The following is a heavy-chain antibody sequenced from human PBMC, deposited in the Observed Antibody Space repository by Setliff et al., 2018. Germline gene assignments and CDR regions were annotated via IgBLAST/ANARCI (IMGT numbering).Heavy chain of an antibody. D-gene: IGHD3-22*01. CDR1: GYTFTDYY. V-gene: IGHV1-69-2*01. Sequence: ASVKVSCKASGYTFTDYYMNWVQQAPGKGLEWMGRVDTEDGETIYAEKFQGRVTITADTSTDTAYMELSSLRSEDTAVYYCATDPFYCDSSGVDDYWGQGTLVTVSS. J-gene: IGHJ4*03. CDR3: ATDPFYCDSSGVDDY. CDR2: VDTEDGET.